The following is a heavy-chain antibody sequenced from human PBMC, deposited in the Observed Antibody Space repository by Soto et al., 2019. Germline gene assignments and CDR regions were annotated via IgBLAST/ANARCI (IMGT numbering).Heavy chain of an antibody. Sequence: GGSLRLSCAASGFTFSSFGMHWVRQAPGKGLEWVAIASYDGSNQYYADSVKGRFTISRDNSKNTLYLQMNSLRAEDTAVYYCARDNRAFDDIPYYYYGMDVWGQGTTVTVSS. CDR3: ARDNRAFDDIPYYYYGMDV. D-gene: IGHD2-8*01. V-gene: IGHV3-30*12. CDR2: ASYDGSNQ. CDR1: GFTFSSFG. J-gene: IGHJ6*02.